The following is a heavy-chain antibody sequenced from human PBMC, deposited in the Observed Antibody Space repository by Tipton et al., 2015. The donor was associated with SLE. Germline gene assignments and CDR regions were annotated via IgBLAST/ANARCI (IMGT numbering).Heavy chain of an antibody. CDR1: GGSFSGYY. CDR3: ARDRPRYYDSSGYSSLDAFDI. Sequence: TLSLTCAVYGGSFSGYYWGWIRQPPGKGLEWIGSIYHSGSTSYNPSLKSRVTISVDTSKNQFSLKLSSVTAADTAVYYCARDRPRYYDSSGYSSLDAFDIWGQGTMVTVSS. V-gene: IGHV4-34*01. D-gene: IGHD3-22*01. CDR2: IYHSGST. J-gene: IGHJ3*02.